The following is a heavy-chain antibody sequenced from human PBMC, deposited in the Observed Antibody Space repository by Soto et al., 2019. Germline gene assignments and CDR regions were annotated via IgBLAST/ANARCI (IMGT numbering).Heavy chain of an antibody. CDR2: FSAYNGNT. V-gene: IGHV1-18*01. CDR1: GYSFTTYG. Sequence: QVQLVQSGGEWKKPGASVKVSCKTSGYSFTTYGISWVRQAPGQGLEWMGWFSAYNGNTNYAQKLQGRVTMTTDTSTSTAYMELRSLRSDDTAVYYCAREGPAPYYYCGMDVWGQGSTVTVSS. CDR3: AREGPAPYYYCGMDV. J-gene: IGHJ6*02.